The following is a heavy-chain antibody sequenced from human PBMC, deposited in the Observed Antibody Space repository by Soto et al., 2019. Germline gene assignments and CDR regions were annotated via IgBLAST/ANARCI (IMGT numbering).Heavy chain of an antibody. Sequence: AASVKVSCKASGYTFTSYDINWVRQATGQGLEWMGWMNPNSGNTGYAQKFQGRVTMTRNTSISTAYMELSSLRSEDTAVYYCARGLAMAVAGDFDYWGQGTLVTVSS. V-gene: IGHV1-8*01. CDR3: ARGLAMAVAGDFDY. CDR2: MNPNSGNT. D-gene: IGHD6-19*01. CDR1: GYTFTSYD. J-gene: IGHJ4*02.